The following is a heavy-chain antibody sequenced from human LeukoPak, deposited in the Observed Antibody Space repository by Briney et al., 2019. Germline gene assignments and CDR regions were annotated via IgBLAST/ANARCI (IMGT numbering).Heavy chain of an antibody. Sequence: SETLSLTCIVSGGSISSYYWSWIRQPPGKGLEWIGYIYYSGSTNYNPSLKSRVTISVDTSKNQFSLKLSSVTAADTAVYYCARELNYYDSSGYYFNWFDPWGQGTLVTVSS. J-gene: IGHJ5*02. CDR3: ARELNYYDSSGYYFNWFDP. CDR1: GGSISSYY. D-gene: IGHD3-22*01. CDR2: IYYSGST. V-gene: IGHV4-59*01.